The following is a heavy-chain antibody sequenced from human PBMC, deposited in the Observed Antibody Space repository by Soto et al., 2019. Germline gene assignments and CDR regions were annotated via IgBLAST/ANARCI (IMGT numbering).Heavy chain of an antibody. CDR1: GFTFSSYS. J-gene: IGHJ6*02. D-gene: IGHD2-15*01. CDR3: ARDGGGSYYGMDV. Sequence: EVQLVESGGGLVKPGGSLRLSCAASGFTFSSYSMNWVRQAPGKGLEWVSSISSSSSYIYYADSVKGRFTISRDNAKNSLYLQMNSLRAEDTAVYYCARDGGGSYYGMDVWGQGTTVTVSS. V-gene: IGHV3-21*01. CDR2: ISSSSSYI.